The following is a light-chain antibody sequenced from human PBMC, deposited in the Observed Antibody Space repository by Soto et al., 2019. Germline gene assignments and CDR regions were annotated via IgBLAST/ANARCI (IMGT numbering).Light chain of an antibody. J-gene: IGKJ1*01. CDR2: GAS. Sequence: EIVLTQSPGTLSFSPGERATLSCRASQSVSSSYLAWYQQKPGQAPRLLIYGASSRATGIPDRFSGSGSGTDFTLTISRLEPEDFAAYYCQQYGSSRWTFGQGTKVDIK. CDR3: QQYGSSRWT. V-gene: IGKV3-20*01. CDR1: QSVSSSY.